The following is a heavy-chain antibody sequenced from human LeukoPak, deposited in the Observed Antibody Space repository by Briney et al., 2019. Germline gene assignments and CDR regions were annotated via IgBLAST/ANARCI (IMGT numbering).Heavy chain of an antibody. V-gene: IGHV4-59*01. D-gene: IGHD5-18*01. Sequence: SETLSLTCSVSGGSTSGYYWSWIRQPPGKGLEWIGYIYYSGNTNYNPSLKSRVTISVDTSKNQFSLKLSSVTAADTAVYYCAREGYSYGPYFDYWGQGTLVTVSS. CDR3: AREGYSYGPYFDY. CDR2: IYYSGNT. CDR1: GGSTSGYY. J-gene: IGHJ4*02.